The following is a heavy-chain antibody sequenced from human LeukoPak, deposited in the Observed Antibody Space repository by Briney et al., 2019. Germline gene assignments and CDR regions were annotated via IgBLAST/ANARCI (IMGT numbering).Heavy chain of an antibody. CDR1: GFTFSSYG. CDR3: AKEGTRFLEWPRGDAFDI. V-gene: IGHV3-30*02. D-gene: IGHD3-3*01. CDR2: IRYDGSYK. Sequence: GGSLRLSCAASGFTFSSYGMHWVRQAPGKGLEWVAFIRYDGSYKYYADSVKGRFTISRDNSKNTLYLQMNSLRAEDTALYYCAKEGTRFLEWPRGDAFDIWGQGTMVTVSS. J-gene: IGHJ3*02.